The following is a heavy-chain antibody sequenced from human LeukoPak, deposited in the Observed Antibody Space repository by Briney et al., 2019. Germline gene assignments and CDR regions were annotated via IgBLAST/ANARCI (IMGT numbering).Heavy chain of an antibody. Sequence: SETLSLTCIVSGGSISNYYWSWIRQPPGKGLEWIGYIYYSGSTNYNPSLKSRVTMSVDTSKNQFSLKLSSVTAADTAVYYCARGDIVVVVAANFWFDPWGQGTLVTVSS. V-gene: IGHV4-59*12. J-gene: IGHJ5*02. CDR3: ARGDIVVVVAANFWFDP. CDR1: GGSISNYY. D-gene: IGHD2-15*01. CDR2: IYYSGST.